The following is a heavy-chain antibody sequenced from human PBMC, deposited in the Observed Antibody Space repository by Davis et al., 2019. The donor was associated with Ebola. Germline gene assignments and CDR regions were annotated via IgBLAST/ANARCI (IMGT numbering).Heavy chain of an antibody. Sequence: GESLKISCKGSGYGFADYWIAWVRQPPGKGLEWMGIIYAGDSDSSYSPSFEGQVIISVDRSINTAYLQWRSLRASDTAIYYCARQESLYGWSDYWGQGTLVTVS. CDR3: ARQESLYGWSDY. J-gene: IGHJ4*02. V-gene: IGHV5-51*01. D-gene: IGHD2-8*01. CDR1: GYGFADYW. CDR2: IYAGDSDS.